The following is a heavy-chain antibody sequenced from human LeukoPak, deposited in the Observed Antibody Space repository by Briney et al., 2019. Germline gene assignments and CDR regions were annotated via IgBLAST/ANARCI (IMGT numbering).Heavy chain of an antibody. D-gene: IGHD2-8*01. CDR2: ISSNGGST. CDR1: GFTFSSYA. V-gene: IGHV3-64*01. J-gene: IGHJ4*02. CDR3: AKGGKGVRAGYFDC. Sequence: GGSLRLSCAASGFTFSSYAMHWVRQAPGKGLEYVSAISSNGGSTYYANSVKGRFTISRDISKNTLYLQMNSLRAEDTATYYCAKGGKGVRAGYFDCWGQGTLVTVSS.